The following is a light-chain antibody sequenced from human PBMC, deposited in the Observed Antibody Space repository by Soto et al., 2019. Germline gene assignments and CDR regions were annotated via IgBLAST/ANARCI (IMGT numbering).Light chain of an antibody. CDR1: QSVSRY. CDR3: QQRMHWPPIT. V-gene: IGKV3-11*01. J-gene: IGKJ5*01. CDR2: DAS. Sequence: EVVLTQSPATLSLSPGERATLSCRASQSVSRYLAWYQQKPGQAPRLLIYDASNRATGIPARFSGSGSGTDFTLTISSLEPEDLAFYYCQQRMHWPPITFGQGTRLEIK.